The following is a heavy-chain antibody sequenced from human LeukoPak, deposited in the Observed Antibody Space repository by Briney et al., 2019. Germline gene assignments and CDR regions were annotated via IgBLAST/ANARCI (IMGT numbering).Heavy chain of an antibody. V-gene: IGHV3-11*01. CDR2: ISSSGSTI. J-gene: IGHJ4*02. Sequence: GGSLRLSCAASGFTFSDHYMSWIRQAPGKGLEWVSYISSSGSTIYYADSVKGRFTISRDNAKNSLYLQMNSLRAEDTAVYYCASTVDTAMVTSTNYWGQGTLVTVSS. CDR3: ASTVDTAMVTSTNY. CDR1: GFTFSDHY. D-gene: IGHD5-18*01.